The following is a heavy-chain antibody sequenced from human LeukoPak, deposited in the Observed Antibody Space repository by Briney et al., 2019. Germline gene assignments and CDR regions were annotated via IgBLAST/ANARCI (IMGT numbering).Heavy chain of an antibody. V-gene: IGHV4-34*01. CDR2: INHSGST. J-gene: IGHJ6*02. CDR1: GGSFSGYY. D-gene: IGHD5-18*01. Sequence: SETLSLTCAVYGGSFSGYYWSWIRQPPGKGLEWIGEINHSGSTNYNPSLKSRVTISVDTSKNQFSLKLSSVTAADTAMYYCATPRGYGPLYGMDVWGQGTTVTVSS. CDR3: ATPRGYGPLYGMDV.